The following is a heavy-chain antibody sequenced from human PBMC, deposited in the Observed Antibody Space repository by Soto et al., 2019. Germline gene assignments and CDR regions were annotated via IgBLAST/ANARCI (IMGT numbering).Heavy chain of an antibody. J-gene: IGHJ5*02. CDR2: ISSSSSYI. CDR3: ARDGEPAAPSWFDP. Sequence: EVQLVESGGGLVKPGGSLRLSCAASGFTFSSYSMNWVRQAPGKGLEWVLSISSSSSYIYYADSVKGRFTISRDNAKNSLYLQMNSLRAEDTAVYYCARDGEPAAPSWFDPWGQGTLVTVSS. V-gene: IGHV3-21*01. CDR1: GFTFSSYS. D-gene: IGHD2-2*01.